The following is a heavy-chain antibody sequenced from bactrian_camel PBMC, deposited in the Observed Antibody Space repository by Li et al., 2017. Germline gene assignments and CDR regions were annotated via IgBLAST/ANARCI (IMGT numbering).Heavy chain of an antibody. V-gene: IGHV3S53*01. J-gene: IGHJ4*01. Sequence: HVQLVESGGGLVQPGGSLRPSCAASGFSFTETGMYWVRQAPGKEREWVAAAPSDGITSYADSVKGRFTISKVNAKNTLYLQMNSLKPEDTAMYYCAARQSGMWFCPTLAGPNYWGQGTQVT. CDR3: AARQSGMWFCPTLAGPNY. D-gene: IGHD2*01. CDR1: GFSFTETG. CDR2: APSDGIT.